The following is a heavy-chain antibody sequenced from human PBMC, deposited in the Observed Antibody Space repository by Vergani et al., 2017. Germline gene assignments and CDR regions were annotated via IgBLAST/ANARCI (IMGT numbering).Heavy chain of an antibody. CDR3: ARDTVTGSRYFDY. D-gene: IGHD6-19*01. J-gene: IGHJ4*02. CDR2: IRYDGSNT. Sequence: VELLESGGGLVQPGGSLRLSCAASGFTVSSNYMSWVRQAPGKGLEWVTFIRYDGSNTYYADSVKGRFTISRDNSKNTLFLQMNSLRPEDTAVYYCARDTVTGSRYFDYWGQGTLVTVSS. CDR1: GFTVSSNY. V-gene: IGHV3-30*02.